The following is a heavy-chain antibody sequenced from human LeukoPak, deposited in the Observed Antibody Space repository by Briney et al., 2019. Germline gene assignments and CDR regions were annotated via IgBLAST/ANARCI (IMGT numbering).Heavy chain of an antibody. CDR2: INHSGST. J-gene: IGHJ4*02. CDR3: ARGPYNWNYYYFDY. V-gene: IGHV4-34*01. D-gene: IGHD1-7*01. Sequence: SETLSLTCAVYGGSFSGYYWSWIRQPPGKGLEGIGEINHSGSTNYNPSLKSRVTISVDTSKNQFSLKLSSVTAADTAVYYCARGPYNWNYYYFDYWGQGTLVTVSS. CDR1: GGSFSGYY.